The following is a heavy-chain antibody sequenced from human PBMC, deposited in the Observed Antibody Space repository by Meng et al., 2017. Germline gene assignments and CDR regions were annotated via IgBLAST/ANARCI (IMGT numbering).Heavy chain of an antibody. CDR2: IIPIFGTA. CDR1: GGTFSSYA. J-gene: IGHJ6*02. CDR3: ARGLSVDTAMVTDYYGMDV. Sequence: SVKVSCKASGGTFSSYAISWVRQAPGQGLEWMGGIIPIFGTANYAQKFQGRVTITADESTSTAYMGLSNLRSEDTAVYYCARGLSVDTAMVTDYYGMDVWGQGTTVTVSS. V-gene: IGHV1-69*13. D-gene: IGHD5-18*01.